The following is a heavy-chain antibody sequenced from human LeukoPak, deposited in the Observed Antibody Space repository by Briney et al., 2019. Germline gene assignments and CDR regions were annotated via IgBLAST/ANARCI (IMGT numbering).Heavy chain of an antibody. D-gene: IGHD1-1*01. CDR2: IYYSGST. J-gene: IGHJ6*02. CDR1: GGSISSYY. V-gene: IGHV4-59*12. CDR3: ARVKLERRFYYYYGMDV. Sequence: PSETLSLTCTVSGGSISSYYWSWIRQPPGKGLEWIGYIYYSGSTNYNPSLKSRVTISVDTSKNQFSLKLSSVTAADTAVYYCARVKLERRFYYYYGMDVWGQGTTVTVSS.